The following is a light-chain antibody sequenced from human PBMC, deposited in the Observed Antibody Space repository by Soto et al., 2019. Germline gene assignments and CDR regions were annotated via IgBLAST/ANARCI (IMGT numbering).Light chain of an antibody. CDR3: AAWDDSLSAWV. V-gene: IGLV1-47*01. J-gene: IGLJ3*02. CDR2: KNN. CDR1: SYNVGKNL. Sequence: SVLTQPPSSSGTPGQRVTISCSGGSYNVGKNLVYWYQQRPGTPPTLIIFKNNQRPSGVPDRFSASNSGSSASLAISGLRSEDEADYFCAAWDDSLSAWVFGGGTKVTVL.